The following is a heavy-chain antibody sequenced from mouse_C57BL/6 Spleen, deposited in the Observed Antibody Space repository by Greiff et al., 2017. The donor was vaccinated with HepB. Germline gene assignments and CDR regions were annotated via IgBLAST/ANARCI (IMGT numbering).Heavy chain of an antibody. V-gene: IGHV1-22*01. Sequence: VQLQQSGPELVKPGASVKMSCKASGYTFTDYNMHWVKQSHGKSLEWIGYINPNNGGTSYNQKFKGKATLTVNKSSSTAYMELRSLTSEDSAVYYCARTLYYYGSSGAWFAYWGQGTLVTVSA. CDR1: GYTFTDYN. CDR2: INPNNGGT. D-gene: IGHD1-1*01. J-gene: IGHJ3*01. CDR3: ARTLYYYGSSGAWFAY.